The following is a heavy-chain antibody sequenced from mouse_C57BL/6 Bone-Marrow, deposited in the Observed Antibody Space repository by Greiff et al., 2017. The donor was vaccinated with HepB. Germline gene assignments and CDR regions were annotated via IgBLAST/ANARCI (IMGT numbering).Heavy chain of an antibody. D-gene: IGHD3-2*02. Sequence: QVQLQPPGAALVKPGASVKMSCKASGYPFTRHWITWVKQRPGQGLEWIGDIYPGSCSTYDNEKFKSKATVTVDTSSGTAYMQLSSLTSEDSAVYYCAREDSSGYAMDYWGQGTSVTVSS. V-gene: IGHV1-55*01. CDR1: GYPFTRHW. CDR2: IYPGSCST. CDR3: AREDSSGYAMDY. J-gene: IGHJ4*01.